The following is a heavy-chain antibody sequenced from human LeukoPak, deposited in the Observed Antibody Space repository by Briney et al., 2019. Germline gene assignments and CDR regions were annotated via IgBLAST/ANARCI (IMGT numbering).Heavy chain of an antibody. CDR3: VKDGSGSYYTYYFDY. V-gene: IGHV3-64D*06. J-gene: IGHJ4*02. D-gene: IGHD3-10*01. Sequence: GGSLRLSCSASGFTFSRYAMHWVRQAPGRGLEYVSAISSNGGSTYYADSVKGRFTISRDNSKNTLYLQMSSLRTEDTAVYYCVKDGSGSYYTYYFDYWGQGTLVTVSS. CDR2: ISSNGGST. CDR1: GFTFSRYA.